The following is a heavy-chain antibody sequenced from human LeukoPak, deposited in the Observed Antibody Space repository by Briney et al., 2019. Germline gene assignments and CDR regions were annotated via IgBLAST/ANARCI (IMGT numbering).Heavy chain of an antibody. CDR3: ARSRASWEVLFDY. J-gene: IGHJ4*02. CDR2: IYTSGST. CDR1: GGSISSYY. V-gene: IGHV4-4*07. D-gene: IGHD1-26*01. Sequence: SETLSVTRTVSGGSISSYYGSWIRQPAGKGLEWIGRIYTSGSTNYNPSLKSRVTMSVDTSKNQFSLKLSSVTAADTAVYYCARSRASWEVLFDYWGQGPLVTVSS.